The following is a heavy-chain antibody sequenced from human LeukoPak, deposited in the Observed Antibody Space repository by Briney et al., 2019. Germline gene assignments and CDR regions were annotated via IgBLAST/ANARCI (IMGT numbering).Heavy chain of an antibody. CDR3: AKALSPY. CDR1: GFTFSSYG. Sequence: GRSLRLPCAASGFTFSSYGMHWVRQAPGKGLEWVAVISYDGSNKYYADSVKGRFTISRDNSKNTLYLQMNSLRAEDTAVYYCAKALSPYWGQGTLVTVSS. V-gene: IGHV3-30*18. CDR2: ISYDGSNK. J-gene: IGHJ4*02.